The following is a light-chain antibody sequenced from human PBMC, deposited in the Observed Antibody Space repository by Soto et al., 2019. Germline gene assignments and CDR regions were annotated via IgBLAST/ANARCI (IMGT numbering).Light chain of an antibody. CDR3: QQYYNTQT. CDR1: QSVLLTANHKNC. J-gene: IGKJ1*01. V-gene: IGKV4-1*01. CDR2: WAS. Sequence: DIVMTQSPDSLAVSLGERATINCKSSQSVLLTANHKNCLAWFQQKPGDPPKLLIYWASIRESGVPDRFSGGGSGTDFTLTINNVQAEDVAVYYCQQYYNTQTFGQGTKVDIK.